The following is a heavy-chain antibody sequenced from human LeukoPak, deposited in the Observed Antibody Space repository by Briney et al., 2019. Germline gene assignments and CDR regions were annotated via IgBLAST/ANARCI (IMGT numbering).Heavy chain of an antibody. V-gene: IGHV2-70*11. J-gene: IGHJ4*02. CDR2: IDWDDDK. Sequence: SGPALVKPTQTLTLTCTFSGFSLSTSGVCVSWIRQPPGKALEWLARIDWDDDKYYSTSLKTRLTISKDTTKNQVVLTMTNMDPEDTATYYCARTTSSTSFNFDYWGQGTLVTVSS. D-gene: IGHD2-2*01. CDR1: GFSLSTSGVC. CDR3: ARTTSSTSFNFDY.